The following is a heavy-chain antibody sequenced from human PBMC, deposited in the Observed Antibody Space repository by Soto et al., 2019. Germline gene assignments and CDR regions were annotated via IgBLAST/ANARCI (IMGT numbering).Heavy chain of an antibody. J-gene: IGHJ6*02. CDR1: GDSVSSNSAA. CDR3: ASSVRGRRPYSSSSLDYYYYGMDV. Sequence: PSQTLSLTCAISGDSVSSNSAAWNWIRQSPSRGLEWLGRTYYRSKWYNDYAVSVKSRITINPDTSKNQFSLQLNSVTPEGTAVYYFASSVRGRRPYSSSSLDYYYYGMDVWGQGTTVTVSS. V-gene: IGHV6-1*01. CDR2: TYYRSKWYN. D-gene: IGHD6-6*01.